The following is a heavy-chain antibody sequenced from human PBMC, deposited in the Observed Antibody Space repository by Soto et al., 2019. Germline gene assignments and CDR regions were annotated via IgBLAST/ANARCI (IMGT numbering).Heavy chain of an antibody. D-gene: IGHD2-21*01. V-gene: IGHV1-69*01. CDR1: GGSFRTYA. Sequence: QGQLVQSGAEVKKPGSSVKVSCKASGGSFRTYAINWVRQAPGQGLEWMGGIIPMLAAPTYAQKFQGRLTITADESTTTVYMELSSLTSEDTAVYYCARVGPPSPSVIWFFDLWAVELWSLSPQ. CDR3: ARVGPPSPSVIWFFDL. J-gene: IGHJ2*01. CDR2: IIPMLAAP.